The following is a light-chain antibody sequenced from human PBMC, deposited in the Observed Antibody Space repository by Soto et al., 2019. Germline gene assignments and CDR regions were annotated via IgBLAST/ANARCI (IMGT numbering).Light chain of an antibody. Sequence: QSVLTQPPSVSGAPGQRVTISCTGSSSNIGAGYDVHWYQQLPGTAPKLLIYASYNRPSGVPDRFSGSKSGTSASLAITGLQAEDEADYYRQSYDSSLSGYVFGTGTRSPS. CDR3: QSYDSSLSGYV. CDR2: ASY. J-gene: IGLJ1*01. CDR1: SSNIGAGYD. V-gene: IGLV1-40*01.